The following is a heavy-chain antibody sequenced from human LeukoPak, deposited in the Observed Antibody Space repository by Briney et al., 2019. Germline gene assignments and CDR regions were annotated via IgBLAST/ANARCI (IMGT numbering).Heavy chain of an antibody. D-gene: IGHD3-22*01. CDR1: GGSISSYY. V-gene: IGHV4-59*08. CDR2: IYYSGST. J-gene: IGHJ5*02. Sequence: SETLSLTCTVSGGSISSYYWSWIRQPPGKGLEGIGYIYYSGSTNYNPSLKSRVTISVDTSKNQFSLKLSSVTAADTAVYYCARRSLDYYDSSDYNDWFDPWGQGTLVTVSS. CDR3: ARRSLDYYDSSDYNDWFDP.